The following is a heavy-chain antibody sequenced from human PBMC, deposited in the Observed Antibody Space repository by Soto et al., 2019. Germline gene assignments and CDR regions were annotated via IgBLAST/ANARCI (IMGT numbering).Heavy chain of an antibody. CDR1: GGSISSGDYY. D-gene: IGHD3-10*01. V-gene: IGHV4-30-4*01. Sequence: PSETLSLTCTVSGGSISSGDYYWSWIRQPPGKGLEWIGYIYYSGRTYYNPSLKSRVTISVDTSKNQFSLKLSSVTAADTAVYYCARVRERGLLWFGEFQPYYYGMDVWGQGTTVTVSS. J-gene: IGHJ6*02. CDR3: ARVRERGLLWFGEFQPYYYGMDV. CDR2: IYYSGRT.